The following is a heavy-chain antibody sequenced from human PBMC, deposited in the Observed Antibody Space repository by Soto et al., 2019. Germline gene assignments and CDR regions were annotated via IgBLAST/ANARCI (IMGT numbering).Heavy chain of an antibody. J-gene: IGHJ6*02. CDR3: ARLNGYCVSTNCHGYYGMDV. V-gene: IGHV4-30-4*01. D-gene: IGHD2-2*03. CDR2: IYYSGST. Sequence: PSETLSLTCTVSGGSISSGDYYWSWIRQPPGKGLEWIGSIYYSGSTYYNPSLKSRVTISVDTSKNEFSLRLSSVTAADTAVYYCARLNGYCVSTNCHGYYGMDVWGQGTTVTVSS. CDR1: GGSISSGDYY.